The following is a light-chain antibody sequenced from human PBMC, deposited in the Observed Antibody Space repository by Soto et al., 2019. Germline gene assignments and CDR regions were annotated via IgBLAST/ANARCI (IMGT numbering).Light chain of an antibody. Sequence: ESVLMQSPGTLSLSPGERATLSCRASQSFSSSYLAWYQQKPGQAPRLLIYAASTRATGIPDRFSGSASGTDFTLTISRLEPEDFAVYYCQHKETFGQGTKVEIK. CDR2: AAS. CDR1: QSFSSSY. V-gene: IGKV3-20*01. CDR3: QHKET. J-gene: IGKJ1*01.